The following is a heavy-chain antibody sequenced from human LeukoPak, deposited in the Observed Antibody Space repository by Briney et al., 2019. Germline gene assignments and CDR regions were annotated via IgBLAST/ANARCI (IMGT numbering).Heavy chain of an antibody. CDR3: ARMDCVSTSCPFDY. CDR2: ISDSGNT. D-gene: IGHD2-2*01. CDR1: GGPLSSYY. J-gene: IGHJ4*02. Sequence: SGTLSLTCRVSGGPLSSYYWSWVRQAPGKGLEWVGYISDSGNTNYDPSLKSRVSISVDTSKNQLSLKLRSVTAADTAVYYCARMDCVSTSCPFDYWGQGTLVTVSS. V-gene: IGHV4-59*01.